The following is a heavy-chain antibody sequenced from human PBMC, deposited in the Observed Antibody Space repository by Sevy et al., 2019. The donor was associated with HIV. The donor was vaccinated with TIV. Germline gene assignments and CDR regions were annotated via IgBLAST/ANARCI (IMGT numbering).Heavy chain of an antibody. CDR2: INSDGSST. D-gene: IGHD3-22*01. V-gene: IGHV3-74*01. CDR1: GFTFSRYW. CDR3: ARYYYDSSGIDY. Sequence: GGSLRLSCTASGFTFSRYWMHWVRQAPGKGLVWVSRINSDGSSTSYADSVKGRFTISRDNAKNMLYLQMNSLRAEDVAVYYCARYYYDSSGIDYWGQGTLVTVSS. J-gene: IGHJ4*02.